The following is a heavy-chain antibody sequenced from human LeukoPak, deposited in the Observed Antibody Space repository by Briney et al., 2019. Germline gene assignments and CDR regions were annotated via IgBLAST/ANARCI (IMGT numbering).Heavy chain of an antibody. Sequence: SETLSLTCTVSGGSISSYYWSWIRQPPGKGLEWIGYIYYSGSTSYNPSLKSRVTISVDTSKNQFSLKLSSVTAADTAVYYCARNRGCSSTSCYTRMDVWGQGTTVTVSS. V-gene: IGHV4-59*01. CDR1: GGSISSYY. J-gene: IGHJ6*02. CDR2: IYYSGST. D-gene: IGHD2-2*02. CDR3: ARNRGCSSTSCYTRMDV.